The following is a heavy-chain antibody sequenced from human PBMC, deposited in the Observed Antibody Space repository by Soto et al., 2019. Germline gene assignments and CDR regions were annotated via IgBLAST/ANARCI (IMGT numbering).Heavy chain of an antibody. CDR1: GFTLSSYG. CDR3: ARDNGVITTFDY. J-gene: IGHJ4*02. Sequence: QVQLVESGGGVVQPGRSLRLSCAASGFTLSSYGMHWVRQAPGKGLEWVAVIWYDGSNKYYADSVKGRFTISRDNSKNTLYLQMNSLRAEDTAVYYCARDNGVITTFDYWGQGTLVTVSS. CDR2: IWYDGSNK. V-gene: IGHV3-33*01. D-gene: IGHD3-22*01.